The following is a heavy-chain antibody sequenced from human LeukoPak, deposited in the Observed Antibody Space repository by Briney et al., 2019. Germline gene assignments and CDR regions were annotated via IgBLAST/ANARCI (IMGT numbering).Heavy chain of an antibody. V-gene: IGHV3-49*04. CDR1: GFTFGDYA. CDR2: IRSKAYGGTT. J-gene: IGHJ4*02. CDR3: TLTYGDYFDY. Sequence: GGSLRLSCTASGFTFGDYAMSWVRQAPGKGLEWVGFIRSKAYGGTTEYAASVKGRFTISRDDSKSIAYLQMNSLKTEDTAVYYCTLTYGDYFDYWGQGTLVTVSS. D-gene: IGHD4-17*01.